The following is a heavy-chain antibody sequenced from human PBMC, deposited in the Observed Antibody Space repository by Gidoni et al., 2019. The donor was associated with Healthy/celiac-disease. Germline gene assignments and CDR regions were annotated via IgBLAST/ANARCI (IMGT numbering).Heavy chain of an antibody. CDR3: ARGLLWFGDYYFDY. CDR1: GYTFTSYA. V-gene: IGHV1-3*01. J-gene: IGHJ4*02. CDR2: INAGNGNT. Sequence: QVQLVQSGAAVKKPGASVKVSCKASGYTFTSYAMHWVRQAPGQRLEWMGWINAGNGNTKYSQKFQGRVTITRDTSASTAYMELSSLRSEDTAVYYCARGLLWFGDYYFDYWGQGTLVTVSS. D-gene: IGHD3-10*01.